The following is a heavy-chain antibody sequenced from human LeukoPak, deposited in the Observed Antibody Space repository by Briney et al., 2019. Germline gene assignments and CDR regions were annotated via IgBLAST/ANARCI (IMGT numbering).Heavy chain of an antibody. CDR2: ISHDGSVK. CDR1: GFTFNNYG. Sequence: GGSLRLSCAASGFTFNNYGMQWVRQTPGKGLEWVSVISHDGSVKHYADSVKGRFTISRDTSKNTVYLQMNSLRPEDTAVYYCAKEGTTYSSTWFDSWGQGTLVTVSS. J-gene: IGHJ5*01. V-gene: IGHV3-30*18. CDR3: AKEGTTYSSTWFDS. D-gene: IGHD6-19*01.